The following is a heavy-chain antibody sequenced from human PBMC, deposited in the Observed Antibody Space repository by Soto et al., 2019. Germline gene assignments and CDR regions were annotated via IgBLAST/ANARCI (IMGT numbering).Heavy chain of an antibody. CDR2: IYPGDSDT. J-gene: IGHJ6*02. CDR3: ARPAREFYYYYGMDV. Sequence: PGESLKISCKGSGYSFTSYWIGWVRQMPGKGLEWMGIIYPGDSDTRYSPSFQGQVTISADKSISTAYLQWSSLKASDTAMYYCARPAREFYYYYGMDVWGQGTTVTVSS. D-gene: IGHD3-10*01. CDR1: GYSFTSYW. V-gene: IGHV5-51*01.